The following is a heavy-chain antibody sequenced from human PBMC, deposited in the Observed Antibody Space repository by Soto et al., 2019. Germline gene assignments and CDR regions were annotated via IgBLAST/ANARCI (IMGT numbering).Heavy chain of an antibody. CDR3: AKDKRRYGDYFDY. D-gene: IGHD5-12*01. Sequence: SLRLSCAASGFSFDDYAMSWVRQSPGKGLEWVSGISWNSVNIRYADSVKGRFTISRDNAKNSLYLQLNSLRAEDTALYYCAKDKRRYGDYFDYWGQGILVTVSS. CDR2: ISWNSVNI. J-gene: IGHJ4*02. CDR1: GFSFDDYA. V-gene: IGHV3-9*01.